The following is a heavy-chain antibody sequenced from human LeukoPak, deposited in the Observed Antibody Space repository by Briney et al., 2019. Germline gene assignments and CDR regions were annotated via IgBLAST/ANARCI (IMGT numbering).Heavy chain of an antibody. Sequence: GALRLSCAASGFTFSSYSMHWVRQAPGKGVEYVSAISGNGDYTYYTDSVKGRFTVSRDNSKNTLYLQVGSLRAEDMAVYYCARRGLSVAAPDYWGQGALVTVTS. CDR3: ARRGLSVAAPDY. CDR2: ISGNGDYT. J-gene: IGHJ4*02. V-gene: IGHV3-64*02. CDR1: GFTFSSYS. D-gene: IGHD6-19*01.